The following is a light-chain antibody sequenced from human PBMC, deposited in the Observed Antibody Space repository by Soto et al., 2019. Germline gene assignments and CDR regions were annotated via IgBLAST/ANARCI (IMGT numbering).Light chain of an antibody. J-gene: IGKJ5*01. CDR2: GAS. CDR3: KQDVISPIT. Sequence: ESALTQAPGTLSLSPGERAILSGRARQSLGRSYLDWYQQKPGQAPRVLIYGASSRATGIPDRFSGSGSATDFTLTISRLEAEDVGTYYCKQDVISPITFGQGTRLEIK. CDR1: QSLGRSY. V-gene: IGKV3-20*01.